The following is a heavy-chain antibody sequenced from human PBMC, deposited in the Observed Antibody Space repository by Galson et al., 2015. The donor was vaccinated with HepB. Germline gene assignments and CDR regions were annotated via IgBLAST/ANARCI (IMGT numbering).Heavy chain of an antibody. CDR1: GFTFSSYA. D-gene: IGHD6-19*01. CDR3: AKSLAGNYYYYGMDV. V-gene: IGHV3-23*01. CDR2: ISGSGGST. J-gene: IGHJ6*02. Sequence: SLRLSCAASGFTFSSYAMSWVRQAPGKGLEWVSAISGSGGSTYYADSVKGRFTISRDNSKNTLYLQMNSLRAEDTAVYYCAKSLAGNYYYYGMDVWGQGTTVTVSS.